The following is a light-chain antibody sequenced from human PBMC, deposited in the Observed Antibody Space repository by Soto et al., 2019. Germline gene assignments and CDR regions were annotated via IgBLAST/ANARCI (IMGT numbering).Light chain of an antibody. CDR1: SSNIGNNY. CDR2: DNN. Sequence: QPVLTQPPSMSAAPGQRVTISCSGSSSNIGNNYVSWYQHLPGTAPKLLIYDNNQRPSWIPDRFSGSKSGTSATLGITGLQTGDEADYYCATWDSSLSAVVFGGGTKLTVL. V-gene: IGLV1-51*01. CDR3: ATWDSSLSAVV. J-gene: IGLJ2*01.